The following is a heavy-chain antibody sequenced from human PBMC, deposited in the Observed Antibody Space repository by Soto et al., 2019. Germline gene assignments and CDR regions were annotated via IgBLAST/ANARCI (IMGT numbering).Heavy chain of an antibody. CDR2: ISSSSSYI. J-gene: IGHJ4*02. D-gene: IGHD6-6*01. Sequence: GGSLRLSCAASGFTFSSYSMNWVRQPPGKGLEWVSSISSSSSYIYYADSVKGRFTISRDNAKNSLYLQMNSLRAEDTAVYYCARDGKLIHTCYFDYWGQGSLVTV. CDR3: ARDGKLIHTCYFDY. CDR1: GFTFSSYS. V-gene: IGHV3-21*01.